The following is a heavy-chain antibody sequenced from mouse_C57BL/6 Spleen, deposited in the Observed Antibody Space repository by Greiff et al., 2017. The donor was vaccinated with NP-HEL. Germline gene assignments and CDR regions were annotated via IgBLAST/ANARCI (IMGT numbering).Heavy chain of an antibody. D-gene: IGHD4-1*01. CDR1: GYTFTSYW. CDR2: IDPSDSYT. CDR3: ARWTGLFDY. V-gene: IGHV1-69*01. Sequence: QVQLKQPGAELVMPGASVKLSCKASGYTFTSYWMHWVKQRPGQGLEWIGEIDPSDSYTNYNQKFKGKSTLTVDKSSSTAYMQLSSLTSEDSAVYYCARWTGLFDYWGQGTTLTVSS. J-gene: IGHJ2*01.